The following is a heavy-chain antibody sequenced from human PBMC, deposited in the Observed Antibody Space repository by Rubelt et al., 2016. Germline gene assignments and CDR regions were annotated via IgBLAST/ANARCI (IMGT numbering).Heavy chain of an antibody. V-gene: IGHV4-39*01. CDR1: GGSISSSSYY. Sequence: QLQLQESGPGLVKPSETLSLTCTVSGGSISSSSYYWGWIRQPPGKGLEWIGSIYYSGSTYYNPSRKSRGRISGETCKNQVSLELSSVTAADTAVYYWARHTGYSYGYYYYYMDVWGKGTTVTVSS. CDR2: IYYSGST. J-gene: IGHJ6*03. D-gene: IGHD5-18*01. CDR3: ARHTGYSYGYYYYYMDV.